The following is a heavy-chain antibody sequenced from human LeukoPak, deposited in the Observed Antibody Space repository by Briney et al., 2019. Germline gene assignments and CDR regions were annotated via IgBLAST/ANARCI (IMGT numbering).Heavy chain of an antibody. CDR3: ARGGIVVVVAATRPYDY. J-gene: IGHJ4*02. Sequence: SETLSLTCTVSGGSISSGGYYWSWIRQPPGKGLEWIGEINHSGSTNYNPSLKSRVTISVDTSKNQFSLKLSSVTAADTAVYYCARGGIVVVVAATRPYDYWGQGTLVTVSS. CDR1: GGSISSGGYY. V-gene: IGHV4-39*07. CDR2: INHSGST. D-gene: IGHD2-15*01.